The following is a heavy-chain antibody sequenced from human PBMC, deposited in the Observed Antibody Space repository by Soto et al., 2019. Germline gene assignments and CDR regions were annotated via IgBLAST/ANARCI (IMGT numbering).Heavy chain of an antibody. Sequence: SETLSLTCTVSGASINNYYWSWFRQPPGKGLEWIGYIYYSGSTNYNPSLKSRVTISVDTSKNQFSLKLSSVTAADTAVYYCARSGGFGELLYVGDNWFDPWGQGTLVTVSS. CDR2: IYYSGST. V-gene: IGHV4-59*08. CDR3: ARSGGFGELLYVGDNWFDP. D-gene: IGHD3-10*01. CDR1: GASINNYY. J-gene: IGHJ5*02.